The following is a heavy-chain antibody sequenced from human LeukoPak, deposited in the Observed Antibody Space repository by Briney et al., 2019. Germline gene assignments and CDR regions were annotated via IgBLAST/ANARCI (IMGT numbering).Heavy chain of an antibody. J-gene: IGHJ4*02. D-gene: IGHD3-22*01. V-gene: IGHV5-51*01. CDR1: RGIFTNYW. CDR2: VYPDDSDT. CDR3: ARGGDSSVYYLYYLDS. Sequence: GESLKISCKGSRGIFTNYWVAWVRQLPGKGLEYMGSVYPDDSDTRYSPSFQGQVTISVDESTSTVYLQWNGLKTSDSAMYYCARGGDSSVYYLYYLDSWGQGTLVTVSS.